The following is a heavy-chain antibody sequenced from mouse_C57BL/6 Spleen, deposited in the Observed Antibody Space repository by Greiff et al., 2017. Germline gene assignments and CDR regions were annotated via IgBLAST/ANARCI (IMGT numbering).Heavy chain of an antibody. CDR2: IYPRSGNT. D-gene: IGHD1-1*01. V-gene: IGHV1-81*01. CDR1: GYTFTSYG. J-gene: IGHJ4*01. CDR3: ARTYYGSSWDYAMDY. Sequence: QVQLQQSGAELARPGASVKLSCKASGYTFTSYGISWVKQRTGQGLEWIGEIYPRSGNTYYNEKFKGKATLTADKSSSTAYMELRSLTSEDSAVYFCARTYYGSSWDYAMDYWGQGTSVTVSS.